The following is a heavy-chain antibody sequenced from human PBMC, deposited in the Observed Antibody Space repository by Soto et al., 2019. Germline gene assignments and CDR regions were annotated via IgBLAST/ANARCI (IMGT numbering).Heavy chain of an antibody. CDR2: IVVGTNNT. J-gene: IGHJ4*02. CDR3: ARDPATIASAGREDY. Sequence: SVKVSCKTSGLSFSSSAMQWVRQAPGQRLEWIGWIVVGTNNTHYAQNLQERVTITRDMSTSSVYMELSSLRPEDTAVYYCARDPATIASAGREDYWGQRTLVAVSS. D-gene: IGHD6-13*01. CDR1: GLSFSSSA. V-gene: IGHV1-58*02.